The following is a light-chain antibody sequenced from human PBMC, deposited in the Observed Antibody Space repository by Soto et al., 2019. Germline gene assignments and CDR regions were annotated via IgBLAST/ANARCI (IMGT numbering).Light chain of an antibody. CDR1: QTISSW. Sequence: DIQMTQSPSTLSGSVGDRVTITCRASQTISSWLAWYQQKPGKAPKLLIYAASSLQSGVPSRFSGSGSGTDFILIISRLESEDFALYYCQQRIDPWTFGHGTTVEMK. CDR2: AAS. J-gene: IGKJ1*01. V-gene: IGKV1-5*01. CDR3: QQRIDPWT.